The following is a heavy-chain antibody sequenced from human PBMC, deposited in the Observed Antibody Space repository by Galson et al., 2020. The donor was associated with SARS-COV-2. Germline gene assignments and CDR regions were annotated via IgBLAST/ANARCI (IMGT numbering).Heavy chain of an antibody. D-gene: IGHD3-9*01. V-gene: IGHV3-30*04. Sequence: GGSLRLSCAASGFTFSSYAMHWVRQAPGKGLEWVAVISYDGSNKYYADSVKGRFTISRDNSKNTLYLQMNSLRAEDTAVYYCARDGTPYDILTGCDYWGQGTLVTVSS. CDR2: ISYDGSNK. J-gene: IGHJ4*02. CDR3: ARDGTPYDILTGCDY. CDR1: GFTFSSYA.